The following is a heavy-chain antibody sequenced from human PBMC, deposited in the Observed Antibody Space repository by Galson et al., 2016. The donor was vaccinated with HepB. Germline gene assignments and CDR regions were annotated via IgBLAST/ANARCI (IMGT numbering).Heavy chain of an antibody. CDR1: GASISNNNC. D-gene: IGHD3-10*01. Sequence: SETLSLTCAVSGASISNNNCCSWVRQPPGKGLEWIGEIYLSGRSNYNASLKSRLTISMDKSQKQFSLKLTSVTAADTAVYYCISESWFNWGRGPLVTVSS. J-gene: IGHJ4*02. CDR3: ISESWFN. V-gene: IGHV4-4*02. CDR2: IYLSGRS.